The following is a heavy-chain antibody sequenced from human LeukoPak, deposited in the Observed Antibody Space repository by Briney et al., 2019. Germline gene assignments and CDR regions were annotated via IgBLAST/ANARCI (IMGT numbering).Heavy chain of an antibody. CDR1: GGSISSSSYY. CDR3: ARDGPPRYYDSSGYYY. D-gene: IGHD3-22*01. J-gene: IGHJ4*02. CDR2: IYYSGST. Sequence: SETLSLTCTVSGGSISSSSYYWGWIRQPPGKGLEWIGSIYYSGSTYYNPSLKSRVTISVDTSKNQFSLKLSSMTAADTAVYYCARDGPPRYYDSSGYYYWGQGTLVTVSS. V-gene: IGHV4-39*07.